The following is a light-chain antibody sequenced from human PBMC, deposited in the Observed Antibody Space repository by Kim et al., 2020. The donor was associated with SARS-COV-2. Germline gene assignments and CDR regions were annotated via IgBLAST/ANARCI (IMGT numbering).Light chain of an antibody. CDR2: QDS. CDR3: QAWDSSRVV. V-gene: IGLV3-1*01. J-gene: IGLJ2*01. Sequence: VSPGQTASIACSGDKLGDKYACWYQQKPGQSPVLVIDQDSKRPSGIPERFSGSNSGNTATLTISGTQAMDEADYYCQAWDSSRVVFGGGTQLTVL. CDR1: KLGDKY.